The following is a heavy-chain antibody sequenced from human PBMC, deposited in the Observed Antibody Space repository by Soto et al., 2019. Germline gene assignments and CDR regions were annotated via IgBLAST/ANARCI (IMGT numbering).Heavy chain of an antibody. V-gene: IGHV1-69*01. Sequence: QVQLVQSGAEVQKPGSSVKFSCKASGGTFSSYAISWVRQAPGQGLDWMGGIIPIFGTANYAQKIQGRVTITADDSTSTDDIELSSLRSEDTAVYYCVISGVAGPDYYDGMYVWGPGDTVTVSS. J-gene: IGHJ6*02. D-gene: IGHD6-19*01. CDR2: IIPIFGTA. CDR1: GGTFSSYA. CDR3: VISGVAGPDYYDGMYV.